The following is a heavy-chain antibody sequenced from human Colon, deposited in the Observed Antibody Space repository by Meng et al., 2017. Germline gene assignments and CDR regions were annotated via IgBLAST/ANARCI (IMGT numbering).Heavy chain of an antibody. V-gene: IGHV4-4*02. CDR1: GEPISRDIW. CDR3: GRDQGRELINH. D-gene: IGHD1-7*01. J-gene: IGHJ4*02. CDR2: VYHRGDT. Sequence: EGSGQGMVSTLGTPALTCAVSGEPISRDIWWGWVRQPPGKGLEWIGEVYHRGDTNYNPSPKSRVDISVDKSKNQFYLSLFSVTAADTAVYYCGRDQGRELINHWGQGTLVTVSS.